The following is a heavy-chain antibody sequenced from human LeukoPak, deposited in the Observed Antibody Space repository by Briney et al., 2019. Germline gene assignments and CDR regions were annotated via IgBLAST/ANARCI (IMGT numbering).Heavy chain of an antibody. V-gene: IGHV3-73*01. D-gene: IGHD6-19*01. Sequence: GGSLRLSCAASGFTFSGSAMHWVRQASGKGLEWVGRIRSKANSYATAYAASVKGRFTISRDDSKNTAYLQMNSLKTEDTAVSYCTRPLSGIAVAGTWYYYYYGMDVWGQGTTVTVSS. CDR3: TRPLSGIAVAGTWYYYYYGMDV. J-gene: IGHJ6*02. CDR2: IRSKANSYAT. CDR1: GFTFSGSA.